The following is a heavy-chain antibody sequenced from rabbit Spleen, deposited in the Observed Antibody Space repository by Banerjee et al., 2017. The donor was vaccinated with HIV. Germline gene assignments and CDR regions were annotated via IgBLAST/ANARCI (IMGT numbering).Heavy chain of an antibody. D-gene: IGHD8-1*01. Sequence: QEQLEESGGGLVQPGTSLTLTCTASGFDFSNYNFMCWVRQAPGKGLEWIACVYAGSSGSTYSATWAKGRFTISKTSSTTVTLQMTSLTAADTATYFCARDAGTSFSTYGMDLWGPGTLVTVS. CDR3: ARDAGTSFSTYGMDL. V-gene: IGHV1S45*01. CDR2: VYAGSSGST. CDR1: GFDFSNYNF. J-gene: IGHJ6*01.